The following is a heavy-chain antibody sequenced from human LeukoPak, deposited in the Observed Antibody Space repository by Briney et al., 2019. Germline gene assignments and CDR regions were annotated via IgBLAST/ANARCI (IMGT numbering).Heavy chain of an antibody. CDR2: FDPEDGET. CDR1: GYTLTELS. CDR3: ATASRENVQSDYYYGMDV. J-gene: IGHJ6*02. V-gene: IGHV1-24*01. D-gene: IGHD2/OR15-2a*01. Sequence: ASVKVSCKVSGYTLTELSMHWVRQAPGKGLEWMGGFDPEDGETIYAQKFQGRVTMTEGTSTDTAYMELSSLRSEDTAVYYCATASRENVQSDYYYGMDVWGQGTTVTVSS.